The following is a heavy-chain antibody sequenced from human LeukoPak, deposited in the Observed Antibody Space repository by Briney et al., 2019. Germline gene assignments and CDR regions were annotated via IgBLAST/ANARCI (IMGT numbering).Heavy chain of an antibody. J-gene: IGHJ6*03. CDR2: INPSGGST. V-gene: IGHV1-46*01. Sequence: ASVKVSCKASGYTFTSYYMHWVRQAPGQGLEWMGIINPSGGSTSYAQKFQGRVTMTRDTSTSAVYMELSSLRSEDTAVYYCARAAGYCSSTSCPSGYYYYMDVWGKGTTVTVSS. CDR1: GYTFTSYY. D-gene: IGHD2-2*01. CDR3: ARAAGYCSSTSCPSGYYYYMDV.